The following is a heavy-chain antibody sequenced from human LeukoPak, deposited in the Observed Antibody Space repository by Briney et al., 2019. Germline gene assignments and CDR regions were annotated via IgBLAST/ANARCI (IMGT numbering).Heavy chain of an antibody. CDR2: ISYDGSNK. CDR3: AKVGSYHDFDY. Sequence: GGSLRLSCAASGFTFSSYAMHWVRQAPGKGLEWVALISYDGSNKYYADSVKGRFTISRDNSKNTLYLQMNSLREEDTAVYYCAKVGSYHDFDYWGQGTLSPSPQ. CDR1: GFTFSSYA. D-gene: IGHD3-22*01. V-gene: IGHV3-30*18. J-gene: IGHJ4*02.